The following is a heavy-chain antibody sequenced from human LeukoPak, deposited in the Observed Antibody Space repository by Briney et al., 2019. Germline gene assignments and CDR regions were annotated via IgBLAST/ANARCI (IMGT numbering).Heavy chain of an antibody. CDR2: INPDGGDK. CDR1: GFTFSSYA. CDR3: MRDYSGMGIDY. Sequence: GGSLRLSCAASGFTFSSYAMSWVRQAPGKGLEWVANINPDGGDKYYVDSVKGRFTISRDNAKNSLYLQMNSLRAEDTAIYYCMRDYSGMGIDYWGQGTLVTVSS. J-gene: IGHJ4*02. V-gene: IGHV3-7*01. D-gene: IGHD3-10*01.